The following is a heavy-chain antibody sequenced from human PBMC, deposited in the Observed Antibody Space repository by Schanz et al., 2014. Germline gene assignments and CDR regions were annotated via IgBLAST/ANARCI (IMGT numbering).Heavy chain of an antibody. CDR3: TKGRTFGR. V-gene: IGHV1-46*01. Sequence: QVQLVQSGAEVKKPGASVKVSCEASGYTFTSYYIHWFRQAPGQGLEWMGLINPSVGNTNYAQKFQGRVTMTRDTSTSTVYMELSSLRSEDTAVYYCTKGRTFGRWGQGTLVAVSA. J-gene: IGHJ4*02. D-gene: IGHD3-16*01. CDR2: INPSVGNT. CDR1: GYTFTSYY.